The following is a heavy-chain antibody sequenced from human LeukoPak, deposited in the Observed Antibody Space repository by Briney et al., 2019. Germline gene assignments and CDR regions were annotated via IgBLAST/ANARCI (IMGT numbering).Heavy chain of an antibody. CDR2: INPNSGGT. CDR1: GYTFTGYY. Sequence: GASVKVSCKASGYTFTGYYMHWVRQAPGQGLEWMGWINPNSGGTNYAQKFQGRVTMTRDTSISTAYMELSRLRAEDTAVYYCAKGPVVRGITVILKTGEKGALDYWGQGSLVTVSS. V-gene: IGHV1-2*02. CDR3: AKGPVVRGITVILKTGEKGALDY. J-gene: IGHJ4*02. D-gene: IGHD3-10*01.